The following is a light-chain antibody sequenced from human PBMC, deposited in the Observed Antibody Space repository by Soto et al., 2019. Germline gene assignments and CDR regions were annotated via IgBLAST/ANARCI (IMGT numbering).Light chain of an antibody. Sequence: QSVLTQPASVSGSPGQSITISCTGTSSDIGAFDFVSWYQQHPGKAPQVLIYDVNNRPSEVSTRFSGSKSGNTASLTISGLQVEDEADYYCSSYSSSSLGVFGTGTKLTVL. V-gene: IGLV2-14*03. J-gene: IGLJ1*01. CDR1: SSDIGAFDF. CDR3: SSYSSSSLGV. CDR2: DVN.